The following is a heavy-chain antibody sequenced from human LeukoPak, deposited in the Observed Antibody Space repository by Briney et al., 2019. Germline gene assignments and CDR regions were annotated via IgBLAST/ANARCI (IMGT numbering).Heavy chain of an antibody. Sequence: SETLSLTCTVSGGSISSSSYYWGWIRQPPGMGLEWLGSIYYSGSTYYNPSLKSRVTISVDTSKNQFSLKLSSVTAADTAVYYCGGGNLYEGYNWFDPWGQGTLVTVSS. CDR2: IYYSGST. J-gene: IGHJ5*02. V-gene: IGHV4-39*07. CDR3: GGGNLYEGYNWFDP. D-gene: IGHD4-23*01. CDR1: GGSISSSSYY.